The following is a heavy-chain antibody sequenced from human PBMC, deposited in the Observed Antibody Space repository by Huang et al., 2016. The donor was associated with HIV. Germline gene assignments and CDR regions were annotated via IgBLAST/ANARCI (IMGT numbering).Heavy chain of an antibody. V-gene: IGHV4-39*01. J-gene: IGHJ4*02. CDR2: IYYSGSP. D-gene: IGHD3-22*01. Sequence: QLQLQESGPGLVKPSDTLSLNCTISGGSIKSRNDSWGWGRQAPGKGLEWIGYIYYSGSPYYNPSLRSRVSLSVDTSKNQVTLKVNAVIAADTAVYYCARRQGSGYYFYFDYWGRGIPVTVSA. CDR3: ARRQGSGYYFYFDY. CDR1: GGSIKSRNDS.